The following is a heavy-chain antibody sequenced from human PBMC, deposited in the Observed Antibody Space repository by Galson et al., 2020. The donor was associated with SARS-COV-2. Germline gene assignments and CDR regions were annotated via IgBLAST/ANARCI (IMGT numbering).Heavy chain of an antibody. CDR3: ARDKDYFSSGNDYNVMGD. CDR2: INSISGGT. CDR1: GYTFIDYY. D-gene: IGHD3-16*01. Sequence: ASVKVSCKTSGYTFIDYYIHWVRQAPGQGLEWMGWINSISGGTHYAENFQGRISMTRDTSISTAYMELSSLRSDDTALYYRARDKDYFSSGNDYNVMGDWGQGTMVAVSS. V-gene: IGHV1-2*02. J-gene: IGHJ1*01.